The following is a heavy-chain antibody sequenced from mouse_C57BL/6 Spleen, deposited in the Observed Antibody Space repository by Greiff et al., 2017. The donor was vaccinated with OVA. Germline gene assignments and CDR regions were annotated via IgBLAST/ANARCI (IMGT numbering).Heavy chain of an antibody. V-gene: IGHV3-6*01. CDR3: ARDYDVVLFAY. D-gene: IGHD2-12*01. CDR2: ISYDGSN. Sequence: ESGPGLVKPSQSLSLTCSVTGYSITSGYYWNWIRQFPGNKLEWMGYISYDGSNNYNPSLKNRISITRDTSKNQFFLKLNSVTTEDTATYYCARDYDVVLFAYWGQGTLVTVSA. J-gene: IGHJ3*01. CDR1: GYSITSGYY.